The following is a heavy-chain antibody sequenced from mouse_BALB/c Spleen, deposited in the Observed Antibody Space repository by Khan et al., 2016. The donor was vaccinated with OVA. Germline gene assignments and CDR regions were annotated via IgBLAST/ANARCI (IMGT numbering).Heavy chain of an antibody. D-gene: IGHD2-14*01. CDR1: GYTFTSYT. CDR2: INPSNGCT. Sequence: QVQLQQSGAELVRPGASVKISCKASGYTFTSYTIHWIILRPGKGLEWSGFINPSNGCTTYNQKFKDKATLTADKSSTTVYMQLSTLTSDDSAVYMCVITGHDQRNDVWFANWGQGTLFTVSA. V-gene: IGHV1-4*01. J-gene: IGHJ3*01. CDR3: VITGHDQRNDVWFAN.